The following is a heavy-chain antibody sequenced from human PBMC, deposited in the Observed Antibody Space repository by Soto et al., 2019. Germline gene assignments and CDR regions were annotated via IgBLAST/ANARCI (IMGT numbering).Heavy chain of an antibody. V-gene: IGHV4-61*01. Sequence: QVQLQESGPGLVKPSETLTLTCTVSGGSVSSGSYYWSWIRQPPGKGLEWIGYIYYSGSTNYNPPLKGRVTISVDTSKNQFSLKLSSVTAADTAVYYCANYPTTVTSDYWGQGTLVTVSS. CDR2: IYYSGST. D-gene: IGHD4-17*01. CDR1: GGSVSSGSYY. J-gene: IGHJ4*02. CDR3: ANYPTTVTSDY.